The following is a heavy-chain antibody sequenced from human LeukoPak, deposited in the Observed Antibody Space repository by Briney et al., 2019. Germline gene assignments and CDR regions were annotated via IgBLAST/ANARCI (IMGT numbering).Heavy chain of an antibody. V-gene: IGHV4-39*07. CDR2: TYYRGTT. J-gene: IGHJ4*02. Sequence: SETLSLTCTVSRASISSTSYYWGWIRQPPGKGLEWIGSTYYRGTTYYNPSLKSRVTISVDTSKNQFSLKLSSVTAADTAVYYCARDWNRYAYWGQGTLVTVSS. D-gene: IGHD1-1*01. CDR3: ARDWNRYAY. CDR1: RASISSTSYY.